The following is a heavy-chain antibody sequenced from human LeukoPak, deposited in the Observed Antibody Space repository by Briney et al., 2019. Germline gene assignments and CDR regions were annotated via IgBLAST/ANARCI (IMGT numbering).Heavy chain of an antibody. V-gene: IGHV3-21*01. CDR2: ISSSSSYI. CDR1: GFTFSSYS. D-gene: IGHD2-2*01. J-gene: IGHJ3*02. CDR3: ARDPIVPAAMPHAFDI. Sequence: GGSLRLSCAASGFTFSSYSMNWVRQAPGKGLEWVSSISSSSSYIYYADSVKGRFTISRDNAKNSLYLQMNSLRAEDTAVYYCARDPIVPAAMPHAFDIWGQGTMVTVSS.